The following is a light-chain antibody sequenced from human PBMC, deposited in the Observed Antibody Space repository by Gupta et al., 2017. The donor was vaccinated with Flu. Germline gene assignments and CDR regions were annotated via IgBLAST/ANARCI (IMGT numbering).Light chain of an antibody. CDR1: SSNIGSNS. Sequence: RVTISCSGSSSNIGSNSLNWDQQSPGTAPKLLMYSNDQRSAGGPDGFSGSKYGTPATVAISGLQAEEEADYYCASWDESLNAWVFGGGTKLTVL. V-gene: IGLV1-44*01. J-gene: IGLJ3*02. CDR2: SND. CDR3: ASWDESLNAWV.